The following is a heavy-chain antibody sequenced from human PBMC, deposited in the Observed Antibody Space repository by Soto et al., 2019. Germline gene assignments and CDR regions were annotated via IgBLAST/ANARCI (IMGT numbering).Heavy chain of an antibody. CDR3: ARDKEYSTGVGGTDYYYMDV. CDR2: IWYDGSNK. J-gene: IGHJ6*03. V-gene: IGHV3-33*01. D-gene: IGHD6-6*01. CDR1: GFTFSSYG. Sequence: GGSLRLSCAASGFTFSSYGMHWVRQAPGKGLEWVAVIWYDGSNKYYADSVKGRFTISRDNSKNTLYLQMNSLRAEDTAVYYCARDKEYSTGVGGTDYYYMDVWGKGTTVTVSS.